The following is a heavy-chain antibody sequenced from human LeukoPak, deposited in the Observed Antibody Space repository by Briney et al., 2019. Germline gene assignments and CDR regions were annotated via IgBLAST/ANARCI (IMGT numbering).Heavy chain of an antibody. CDR1: GDSISTYY. CDR2: IHTSGST. CDR3: ARDRSVDLRYFDWLYTPGHAFDI. J-gene: IGHJ3*02. D-gene: IGHD3-9*01. Sequence: ASETLSLTCTVSGDSISTYYWSWIRQPAGKGLEWIGRIHTSGSTNYNPSLKSRVTISVDTSKNQFSLKLSSVTAADTAVYYCARDRSVDLRYFDWLYTPGHAFDIWGQGTMVTVSS. V-gene: IGHV4-4*07.